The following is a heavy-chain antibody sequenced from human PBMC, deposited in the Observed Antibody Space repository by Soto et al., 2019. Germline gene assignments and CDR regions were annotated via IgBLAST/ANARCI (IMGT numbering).Heavy chain of an antibody. Sequence: GESLKISCKGSGYSFTSYWIGWVRQMPGKGLEWMGIIYPGDSDTRYSPSFQGQVTISADKSISTAYLQWSSLKASDTAMYYCARLNGDYDYYYNVRDVWAQGTTVPAS. CDR3: ARLNGDYDYYYNVRDV. D-gene: IGHD4-17*01. V-gene: IGHV5-51*01. J-gene: IGHJ6*02. CDR2: IYPGDSDT. CDR1: GYSFTSYW.